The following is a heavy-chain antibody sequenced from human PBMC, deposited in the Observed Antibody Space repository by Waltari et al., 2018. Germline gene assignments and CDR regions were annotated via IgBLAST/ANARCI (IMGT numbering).Heavy chain of an antibody. CDR1: GYSFSTSW. Sequence: EVQLVQSGAEVKKPGESLRISCKGSGYSFSTSWITWVRQIPGKGLELMGNVDPTYSHTSYSPSFQGHVTISADKSINTAYLQWSSLKDSDTAIYYCAKREGYYYDRSGYYYEFWGQGTLVTVSS. CDR2: VDPTYSHT. J-gene: IGHJ4*02. V-gene: IGHV5-10-1*01. CDR3: AKREGYYYDRSGYYYEF. D-gene: IGHD3-22*01.